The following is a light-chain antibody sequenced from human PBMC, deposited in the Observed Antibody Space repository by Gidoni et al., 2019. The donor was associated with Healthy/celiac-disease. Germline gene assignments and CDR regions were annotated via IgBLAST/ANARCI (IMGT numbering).Light chain of an antibody. J-gene: IGKJ3*01. V-gene: IGKV3-20*01. CDR2: GAS. CDR1: QSVSISY. Sequence: EIVLTQSPGTLSLSPGERATLSCRASQSVSISYLAWYQQKPGQAPRLLIYGASSRATGIQDRFSGSGSGTDFTLTISRLEPEDFAVYYCQQYGSSLFTFXPXTKVDIK. CDR3: QQYGSSLFT.